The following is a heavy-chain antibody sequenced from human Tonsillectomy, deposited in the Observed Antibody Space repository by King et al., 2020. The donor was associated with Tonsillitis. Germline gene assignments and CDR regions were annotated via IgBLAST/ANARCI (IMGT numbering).Heavy chain of an antibody. CDR1: GFIFSGSA. CDR2: IRSKADSYAT. J-gene: IGHJ2*01. CDR3: TKTDGGRDWYFDL. D-gene: IGHD3-16*01. V-gene: IGHV3-73*02. Sequence: VQLVESGGGLVQPGGSLKLSCAASGFIFSGSAMHWVRQASGKGLEWVGRIRSKADSYATTYAASVKGRFTISRDDSENTAYLQVQSLKNEDTAVYYCTKTDGGRDWYFDLWGRGTLVTVSS.